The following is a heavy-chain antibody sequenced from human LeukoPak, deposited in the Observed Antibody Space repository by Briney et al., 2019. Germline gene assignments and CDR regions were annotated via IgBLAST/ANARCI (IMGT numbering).Heavy chain of an antibody. D-gene: IGHD2-2*01. J-gene: IGHJ5*02. CDR2: ISYDGSNK. CDR3: ASSLGYCSSTSCYYNWFDP. V-gene: IGHV3-30-3*01. CDR1: GFTFSSYA. Sequence: GRSLRLSCAASGFTFSSYAMHWVRQAPGKGLEWVAVISYDGSNKYYADSVKGRFTTSRDNSKNTLYLQMNGLRAEDTAVYYCASSLGYCSSTSCYYNWFDPWGQGTLVTVSS.